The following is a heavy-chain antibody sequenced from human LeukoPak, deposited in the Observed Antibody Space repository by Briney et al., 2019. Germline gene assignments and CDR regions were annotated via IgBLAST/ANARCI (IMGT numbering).Heavy chain of an antibody. Sequence: ASVKVSCKASGYTLSGYYIHWVRQAPGQGLEWMGWINPNSGGTNYAQKFQGRVTMTRDTSISTAYMELSRLRFDDTAVYYCARPPMVRGVNWFDPWGQGTLVTVSS. CDR1: GYTLSGYY. D-gene: IGHD3-10*01. J-gene: IGHJ5*02. CDR3: ARPPMVRGVNWFDP. V-gene: IGHV1-2*02. CDR2: INPNSGGT.